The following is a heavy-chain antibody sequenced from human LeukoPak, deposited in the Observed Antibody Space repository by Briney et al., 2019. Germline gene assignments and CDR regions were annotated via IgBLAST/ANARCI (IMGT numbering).Heavy chain of an antibody. CDR1: GGTFSSYA. CDR3: ARFSSSWYREPPGDY. V-gene: IGHV1-69*05. Sequence: SVKVSCKASGGTFSSYAISWVRQAPGQGLEWMGGIIPIFGTANYAQKFQGRVTITTDESTSTAYMELSSLRSEDTAVYYCARFSSSWYREPPGDYWGQGTLVTVSS. J-gene: IGHJ4*02. CDR2: IIPIFGTA. D-gene: IGHD6-13*01.